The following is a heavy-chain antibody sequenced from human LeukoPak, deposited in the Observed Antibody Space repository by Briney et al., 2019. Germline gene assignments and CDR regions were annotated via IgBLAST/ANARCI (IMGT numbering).Heavy chain of an antibody. CDR1: GVTFSSYW. D-gene: IGHD1-1*01. Sequence: GGSLRLSCAASGVTFSSYWMNWVRQAPGKGLEWVAIIKQDGSEKYYVDFVKGRFIISRDNAKNSLYLQMNSLGADDTAVYYCAGGTGMDVWGQGTPVTVSS. V-gene: IGHV3-7*05. CDR2: IKQDGSEK. J-gene: IGHJ6*02. CDR3: AGGTGMDV.